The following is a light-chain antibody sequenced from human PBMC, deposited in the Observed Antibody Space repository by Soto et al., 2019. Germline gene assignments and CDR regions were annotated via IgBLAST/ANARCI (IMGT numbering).Light chain of an antibody. CDR3: QQCDDFIT. J-gene: IGKJ4*01. Sequence: DLQMTQSPSSLSASVGDRVTITCQASQDIKNYLNWYQQKPGKAPKLLIYEASNLETGVPSRFSGSGSWRSFTFSISSLQPEDIATYYCQQCDDFITFGGGTRIEIK. V-gene: IGKV1-33*01. CDR2: EAS. CDR1: QDIKNY.